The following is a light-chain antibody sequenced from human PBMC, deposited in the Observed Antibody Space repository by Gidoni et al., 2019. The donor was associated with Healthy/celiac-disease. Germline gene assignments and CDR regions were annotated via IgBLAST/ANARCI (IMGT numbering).Light chain of an antibody. CDR3: QQYGSSPLT. CDR1: QSVISSY. J-gene: IGKJ4*01. Sequence: EIVLTQSPGTLSLSPGERATLSCRDSQSVISSYLAWYQQKPGQAPRLLIYGASSRATGIPDRFSGRGSGTDFTLTISRLEPKDFAVYYCQQYGSSPLTFGGGTKVEIK. V-gene: IGKV3-20*01. CDR2: GAS.